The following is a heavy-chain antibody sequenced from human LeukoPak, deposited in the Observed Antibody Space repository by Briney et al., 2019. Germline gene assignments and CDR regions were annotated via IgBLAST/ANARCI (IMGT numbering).Heavy chain of an antibody. CDR2: IIPILDIA. V-gene: IGHV1-69*02. Sequence: ASVKVSCKASGGTFSSYSIGRVRQAPGQGLEWMGRIIPILDIANYAQKFQGRVTITADKSTSTAYMELSSLRSEDTAVYYCARASGSYLDAFDIWGQGTMVTVSS. CDR1: GGTFSSYS. D-gene: IGHD1-26*01. J-gene: IGHJ3*02. CDR3: ARASGSYLDAFDI.